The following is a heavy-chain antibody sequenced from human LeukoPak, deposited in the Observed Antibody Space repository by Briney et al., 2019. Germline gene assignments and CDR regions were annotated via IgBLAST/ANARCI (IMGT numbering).Heavy chain of an antibody. Sequence: ASVKASCKASGYTFTSYGISWVRQAPGQGLEWMGWISAYNGNTNYAQNLQGRVTMTTDTSTSTAYMELRSLRSDDTAVYYCARARVRGYGSAAWFDPWGQGTLVTVSS. CDR3: ARARVRGYGSAAWFDP. D-gene: IGHD3-10*01. CDR2: ISAYNGNT. J-gene: IGHJ5*02. CDR1: GYTFTSYG. V-gene: IGHV1-18*01.